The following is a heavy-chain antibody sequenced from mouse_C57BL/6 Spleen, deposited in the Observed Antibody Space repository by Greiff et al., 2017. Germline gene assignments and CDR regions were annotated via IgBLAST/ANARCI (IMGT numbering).Heavy chain of an antibody. D-gene: IGHD2-4*01. J-gene: IGHJ2*01. V-gene: IGHV1-15*01. CDR2: IDPETGGT. CDR3: TRDDFSLFDY. Sequence: VQLQQSGAELVRPGASVTLSCKASGYTFTDYEMHWVKQTPVHGLEWIGAIDPETGGTASNQKFKGKAILTASKSSSTAYMELLSLTSEDSAVYYCTRDDFSLFDYWGQGTTLTVSS. CDR1: GYTFTDYE.